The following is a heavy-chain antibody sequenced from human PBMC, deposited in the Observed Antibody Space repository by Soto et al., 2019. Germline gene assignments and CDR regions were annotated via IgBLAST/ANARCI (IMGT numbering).Heavy chain of an antibody. V-gene: IGHV3-53*02. CDR3: ARDYVVVVAAHYYYGMDV. D-gene: IGHD2-15*01. Sequence: EVQLVETGGGLIQPGGSLRLSCAASGFTVSSNYMSWVRQAPGKGLEWVSVIYSGGSTYYADSVKGRFTISRDNSKNSLYLQMNSLRAEDTAVYYCARDYVVVVAAHYYYGMDVWGQGTTVTVSS. J-gene: IGHJ6*02. CDR1: GFTVSSNY. CDR2: IYSGGST.